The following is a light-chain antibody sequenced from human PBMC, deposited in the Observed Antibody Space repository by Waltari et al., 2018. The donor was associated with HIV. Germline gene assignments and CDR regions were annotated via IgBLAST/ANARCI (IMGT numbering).Light chain of an antibody. CDR2: DVS. CDR1: SSDVGGYNY. CDR3: SSYTSSSSYV. J-gene: IGLJ1*01. V-gene: IGLV2-14*01. Sequence: QSALTPPASVSGSPGQSITISCTGTSSDVGGYNYVYWYQQHPGKAPNLMIYDVSNRPSGVSNRFSGSKSGNTASLTISGLQAEDEADYYCSSYTSSSSYVFGTGTKVTVL.